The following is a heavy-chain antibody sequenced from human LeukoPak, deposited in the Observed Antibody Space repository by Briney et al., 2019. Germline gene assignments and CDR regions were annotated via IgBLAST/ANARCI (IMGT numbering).Heavy chain of an antibody. CDR3: ARARGFGYSYGYYFDY. CDR2: INHSGST. V-gene: IGHV4-34*01. CDR1: GGSFSGYY. J-gene: IGHJ4*02. D-gene: IGHD5-18*01. Sequence: SETLSLTCAVYGGSFSGYYWSWIRQPPGKGLEWIGEINHSGSTNYNPSLKSRVTISVDTSKNQSSLKLSSVTAADTAVYYCARARGFGYSYGYYFDYWGQGTLVTVSS.